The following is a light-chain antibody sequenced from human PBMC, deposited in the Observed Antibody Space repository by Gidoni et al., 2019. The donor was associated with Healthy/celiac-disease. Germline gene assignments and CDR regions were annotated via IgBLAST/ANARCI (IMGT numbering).Light chain of an antibody. CDR3: QSYDSSLSGSRV. Sequence: SVLPQPPSVSGAPGQRVTIACTGSSPHIGAGYDVHWSQQLPGTAPKLLIYGTSNRPSGVPDRFSGSKSGTSASLAITGLQAEDAADYYCQSYDSSLSGSRVFGGGTKLTVL. CDR1: SPHIGAGYD. J-gene: IGLJ2*01. CDR2: GTS. V-gene: IGLV1-40*01.